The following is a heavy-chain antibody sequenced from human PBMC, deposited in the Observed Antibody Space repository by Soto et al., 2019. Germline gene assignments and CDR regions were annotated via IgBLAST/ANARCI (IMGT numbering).Heavy chain of an antibody. J-gene: IGHJ4*02. CDR3: ARYIFGQGFIS. CDR2: MHANTGLT. Sequence: QVQLVQSGAEVKKPGASVKVSCKASGSTFSTLDLNWVRQAPGQGLDWMGWMHANTGLTGHAQKFQGRLSMTRDTSISTAYMELSSPRADDTAVYYCARYIFGQGFISWGQGTLVTVSS. V-gene: IGHV1-8*01. CDR1: GSTFSTLD. D-gene: IGHD3-10*01.